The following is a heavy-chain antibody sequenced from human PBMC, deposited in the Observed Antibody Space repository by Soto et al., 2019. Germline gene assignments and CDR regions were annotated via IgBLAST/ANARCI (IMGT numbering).Heavy chain of an antibody. CDR1: GFTFDDYA. J-gene: IGHJ4*02. CDR3: AKDACGGDCYLDC. CDR2: ISWNSGSI. V-gene: IGHV3-9*01. D-gene: IGHD2-21*02. Sequence: EVQLVESGGGLVQPGRSLRLSCAASGFTFDDYAMHWVRQAPGKGLEWVSGISWNSGSIVYADSLKGRFTISRDNAKNSLYLQMNSLRAEDTALYYCAKDACGGDCYLDCWGQGILVTVSS.